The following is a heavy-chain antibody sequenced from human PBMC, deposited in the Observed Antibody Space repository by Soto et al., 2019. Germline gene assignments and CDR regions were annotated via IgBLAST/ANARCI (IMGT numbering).Heavy chain of an antibody. D-gene: IGHD5-18*01. CDR2: IYYSGST. V-gene: IGHV4-39*07. J-gene: IGHJ6*02. CDR3: ARDAKTAMVTGGYYYYGMDV. Sequence: PLEILCLSWSVVWGSSIGSGYFRVFIRQPPGKGLEWIGSIYYSGSTYYNPSLKSRVTISVDTSKNQFSLKLSSVTAADTAVYYCARDAKTAMVTGGYYYYGMDVWGQGTTVTVSS. CDR1: WGSSIGSGYF.